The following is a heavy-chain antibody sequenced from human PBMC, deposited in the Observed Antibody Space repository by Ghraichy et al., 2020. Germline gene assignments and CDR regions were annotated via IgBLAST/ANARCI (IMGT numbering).Heavy chain of an antibody. D-gene: IGHD3-16*01. CDR3: ARERPSMGEDYFDY. CDR2: INPSSGGT. Sequence: ASVKVSCQTSGYRFTGYYIHWVRQAPGQGLEWVGRINPSSGGTNYSQKFQGRVTVTRDTSISTASMELSRLRSDDTAVYYCARERPSMGEDYFDYWAQGTLGTVSS. CDR1: GYRFTGYY. V-gene: IGHV1-2*06. J-gene: IGHJ4*02.